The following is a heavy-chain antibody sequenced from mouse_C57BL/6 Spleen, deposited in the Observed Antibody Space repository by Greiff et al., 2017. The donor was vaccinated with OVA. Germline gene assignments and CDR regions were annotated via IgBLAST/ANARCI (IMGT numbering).Heavy chain of an antibody. D-gene: IGHD4-1*01. J-gene: IGHJ2*01. CDR3: AITGTGDY. Sequence: VQLQQPGAELVMPGASVKLSCKASGYTFTSYWMHWVKQRPGQGLEWIGEIDPSDSYTNYNQKFKGKSTLTVDKSSSTAYMQLSSLTSEDSAVYYCAITGTGDYWGQGTTLTVSS. CDR1: GYTFTSYW. CDR2: IDPSDSYT. V-gene: IGHV1-69*01.